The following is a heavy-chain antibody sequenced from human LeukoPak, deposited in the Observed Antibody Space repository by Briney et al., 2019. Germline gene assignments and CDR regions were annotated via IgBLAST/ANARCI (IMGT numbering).Heavy chain of an antibody. J-gene: IGHJ4*02. CDR1: GYSFSSYW. CDR3: ARHRKDIGFDS. Sequence: KPGESLKISCKGSGYSFSSYWIGWVRQMPGKGLEWMGISNPEDCDTRYSPSFQGQVTISADKSICTAYLQWSSLKASDTAMYYCARHRKDIGFDSWGQGTLVTVPS. V-gene: IGHV5-51*01. D-gene: IGHD2-15*01. CDR2: SNPEDCDT.